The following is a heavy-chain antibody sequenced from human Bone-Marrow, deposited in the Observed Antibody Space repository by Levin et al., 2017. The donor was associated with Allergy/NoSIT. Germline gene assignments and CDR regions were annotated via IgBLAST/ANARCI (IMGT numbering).Heavy chain of an antibody. CDR1: GFTFSSYA. V-gene: IGHV3-30*04. J-gene: IGHJ3*02. CDR3: ARATTVTADAFDI. Sequence: PGGSLRLSCAASGFTFSSYAMHWVRQAPGKGLEWVAVISYDGSNKYYADSVKGRFTISRDNSKNTLYLQMNSLRAEDTAVYYCARATTVTADAFDIWGQGTMVTVSS. D-gene: IGHD4-17*01. CDR2: ISYDGSNK.